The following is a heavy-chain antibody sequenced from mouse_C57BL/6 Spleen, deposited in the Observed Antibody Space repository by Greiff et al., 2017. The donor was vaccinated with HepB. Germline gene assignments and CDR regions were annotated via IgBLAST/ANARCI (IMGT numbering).Heavy chain of an antibody. V-gene: IGHV1-63*01. CDR3: AREAYYGKGMDY. Sequence: QVQLQQSGAELVRPGTSVKMSCKASGYTFTNYWIGWAKQRPGHGLEWIGDIYPGGGYTNYNEKFKGKATLTADKSSSTAYMQFSSLTSEDSAIYYCAREAYYGKGMDYWGQGTSVTVSS. CDR2: IYPGGGYT. D-gene: IGHD2-10*01. J-gene: IGHJ4*01. CDR1: GYTFTNYW.